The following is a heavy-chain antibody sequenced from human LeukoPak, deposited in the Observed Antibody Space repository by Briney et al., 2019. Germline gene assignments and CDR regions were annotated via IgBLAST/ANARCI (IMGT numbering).Heavy chain of an antibody. J-gene: IGHJ5*02. CDR1: GGSISSYY. CDR3: ARGIAVAGTSWFDP. V-gene: IGHV4-59*01. D-gene: IGHD6-19*01. CDR2: IYYSGST. Sequence: SETLSLTCTVSGGSISSYYWSWIRQPPGKGLEWIGYIYYSGSTNYNPSLKSRVTISVDTSKNQFSLRLSSVTAADTAVYYCARGIAVAGTSWFDPWGQGTLVTVSS.